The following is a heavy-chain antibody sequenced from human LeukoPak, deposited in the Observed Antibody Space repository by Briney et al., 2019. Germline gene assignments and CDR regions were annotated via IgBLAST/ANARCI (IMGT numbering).Heavy chain of an antibody. D-gene: IGHD3-16*01. J-gene: IGHJ5*02. Sequence: PRGSLRLSCAASGFTFSSYGMHWVRQAPGQGLQWVAGIWYDGSNKYYADSVKGRFTISRDNSKNTLYLQMNSLRAEDTAVYYCAKEGELMTYNWFDPWGQGTLVTVSS. CDR2: IWYDGSNK. CDR3: AKEGELMTYNWFDP. CDR1: GFTFSSYG. V-gene: IGHV3-33*06.